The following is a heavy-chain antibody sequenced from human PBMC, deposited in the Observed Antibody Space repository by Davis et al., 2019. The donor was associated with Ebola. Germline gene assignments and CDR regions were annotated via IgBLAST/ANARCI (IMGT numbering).Heavy chain of an antibody. CDR2: IGGSNEGI. CDR1: GFTFSDYG. Sequence: PGGSLRLSCSASGFTFSDYGIYWFRQPQGKGSEWASYIGGSNEGISYVDSVKGRFTISRDNAKDSTYLQMNSLRAEDTAVYYCVRDEARMGLDSWGQGTLVTVAS. CDR3: VRDEARMGLDS. V-gene: IGHV3-48*01. D-gene: IGHD6-6*01. J-gene: IGHJ4*02.